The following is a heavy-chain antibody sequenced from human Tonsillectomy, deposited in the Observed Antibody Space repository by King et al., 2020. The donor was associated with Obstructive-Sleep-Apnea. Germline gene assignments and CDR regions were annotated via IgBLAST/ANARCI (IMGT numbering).Heavy chain of an antibody. CDR3: ARHRGVEDYGGYGDYFDY. D-gene: IGHD5-12*01. CDR2: MYYSGNT. CDR1: GGSISNYY. J-gene: IGHJ4*02. Sequence: QLQESGPGLGKPSETLSLTFTVSGGSISNYYWSWIRQPPGKGLEWIGYMYYSGNTNFNPSLKSRVTISADTSKIQFSLRLRSVTAADTAVYYCARHRGVEDYGGYGDYFDYWGQGTLVTVSS. V-gene: IGHV4-59*08.